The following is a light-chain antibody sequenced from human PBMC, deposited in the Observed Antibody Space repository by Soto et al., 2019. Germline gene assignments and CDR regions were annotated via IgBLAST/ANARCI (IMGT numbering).Light chain of an antibody. J-gene: IGLJ1*01. CDR1: NSDVGSYNL. CDR3: CSYAGSIPYV. Sequence: QSALTQPASVSGSPGQSITISCTGTNSDVGSYNLVSWYQQHPGKAPKLMIYEGSKRPSGVSNRFSGSKSGNTASLTISGLQAEDEADYYCCSYAGSIPYVFGTGTKLTVL. CDR2: EGS. V-gene: IGLV2-23*01.